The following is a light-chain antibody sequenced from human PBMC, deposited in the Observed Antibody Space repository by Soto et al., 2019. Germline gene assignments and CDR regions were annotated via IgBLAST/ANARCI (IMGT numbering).Light chain of an antibody. Sequence: QSALTQPASVSGSPGQSITISCTGTSSDVGSYNYVSWYQQYPGKAPKLMIYDVSNRPSGVSYRFSGSKSGTTASLTISGLQAEDEADYYCRSYTTSSTHVVFGGGTKLTVL. J-gene: IGLJ2*01. CDR2: DVS. CDR1: SSDVGSYNY. V-gene: IGLV2-14*01. CDR3: RSYTTSSTHVV.